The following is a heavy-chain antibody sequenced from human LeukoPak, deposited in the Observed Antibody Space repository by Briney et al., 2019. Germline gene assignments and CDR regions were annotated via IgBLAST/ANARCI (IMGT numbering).Heavy chain of an antibody. V-gene: IGHV4-39*01. D-gene: IGHD3-10*01. CDR3: ARLRRGWSVRD. J-gene: IGHJ4*02. CDR1: GGSMSSSSYY. CDR2: IYYSGST. Sequence: SDTVSLTCTVDGGSMSSSSYYWAGIREPPGKRLEWIGSIYYSGSTYYNPSLKSRVTISVDTSKNQFSLKLSSVTAADTAVYYCARLRRGWSVRDWGQGTLVTVSS.